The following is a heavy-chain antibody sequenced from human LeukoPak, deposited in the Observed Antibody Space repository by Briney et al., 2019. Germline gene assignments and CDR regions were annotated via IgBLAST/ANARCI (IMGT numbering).Heavy chain of an antibody. J-gene: IGHJ4*02. CDR3: ARSRGFSYGFKFDY. Sequence: SDTLSLTCTVSGGSISSYYWSWMRQPAGKGLEWIGRIYTSGSTNYNPSLKSRVTMSVDTSKNQFSLKLSSVTAADTAVYYCARSRGFSYGFKFDYWGQGTLVTVSS. V-gene: IGHV4-4*07. D-gene: IGHD5-18*01. CDR2: IYTSGST. CDR1: GGSISSYY.